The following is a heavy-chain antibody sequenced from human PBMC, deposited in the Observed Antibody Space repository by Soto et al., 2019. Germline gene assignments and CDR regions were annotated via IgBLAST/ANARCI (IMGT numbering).Heavy chain of an antibody. J-gene: IGHJ4*02. CDR3: ATVCCATTSCYAPFDY. D-gene: IGHD2-2*01. CDR2: IKTNSDGGTV. V-gene: IGHV3-15*01. Sequence: PGGSLRLSCAASGFTFCNAWMSWVRQAPGKGLEWIGRIKTNSDGGTVDYASPVKGRFTISRDDSKSMLYLDLNSLKTEDTGVYFCATVCCATTSCYAPFDYWGKGTLVTVSS. CDR1: GFTFCNAW.